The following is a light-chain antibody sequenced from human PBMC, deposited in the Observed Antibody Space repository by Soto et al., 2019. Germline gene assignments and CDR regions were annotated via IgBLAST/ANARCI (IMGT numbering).Light chain of an antibody. Sequence: DIQMTQSPSTLSASVGDSVTITCRASQSISSWLAWYQQKPGKAPKLLIYTASNLESGVPSRFRGSGSGTEFTLTITSLQPDDFATYYCQQYNSRSTFGQGTNVDIK. CDR3: QQYNSRST. CDR2: TAS. CDR1: QSISSW. V-gene: IGKV1-5*03. J-gene: IGKJ1*01.